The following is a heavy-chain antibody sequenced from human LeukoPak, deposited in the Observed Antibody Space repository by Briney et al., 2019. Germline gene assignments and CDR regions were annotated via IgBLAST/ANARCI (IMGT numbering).Heavy chain of an antibody. J-gene: IGHJ1*01. CDR1: GFTFSSYA. CDR2: ISGSGGST. V-gene: IGHV3-23*01. D-gene: IGHD3-9*01. CDR3: VGGRYFDWLLSYFQH. Sequence: PGGSLRLSCAASGFTFSSYAMSWVRHAPGKGLEWVSAISGSGGSTYYADSVKGRFTISRENSKNTLYLQMNSLRAEDTAVYYCVGGRYFDWLLSYFQHWGQGTLVTVSS.